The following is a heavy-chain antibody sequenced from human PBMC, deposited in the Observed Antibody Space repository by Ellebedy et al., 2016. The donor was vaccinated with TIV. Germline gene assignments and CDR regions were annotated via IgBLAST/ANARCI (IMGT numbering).Heavy chain of an antibody. CDR3: ASLDTAMVHSSDY. D-gene: IGHD5-18*01. Sequence: GESLKISCATSGFTFRNHWMSWVRQAPGRGLEWVACIKGDESEKYHVASVRGRFTISSDNAKNSLYLQMNSLRAEDTAVYYCASLDTAMVHSSDYWGQGTLVTVSS. J-gene: IGHJ4*02. V-gene: IGHV3-7*01. CDR1: GFTFRNHW. CDR2: IKGDESEK.